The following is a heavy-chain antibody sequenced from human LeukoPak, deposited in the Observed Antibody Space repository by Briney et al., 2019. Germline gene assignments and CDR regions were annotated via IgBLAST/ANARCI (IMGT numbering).Heavy chain of an antibody. V-gene: IGHV3-23*01. CDR3: AKDLGRVGVTFGY. CDR1: EFTFSNYA. Sequence: PGGSLRLSCAASEFTFSNYAMHWVRQAPGKGLEWVSAISGSGGSSYYADSVKGRFTISRDNSKNTLYLQMTSLRAEDTAVYYCAKDLGRVGVTFGYWGQGTLVTVSS. J-gene: IGHJ4*02. CDR2: ISGSGGSS. D-gene: IGHD1-26*01.